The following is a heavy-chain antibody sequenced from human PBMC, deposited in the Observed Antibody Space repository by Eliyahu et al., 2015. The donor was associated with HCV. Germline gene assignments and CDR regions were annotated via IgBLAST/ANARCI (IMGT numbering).Heavy chain of an antibody. CDR3: ARARDIYDSSGYFDY. Sequence: QVQLQESGPGLVKPSETLSLTXXVXGCSIXSYYWXWIRQPPGKGLEWIGYIYYSGSTNYXPSLKSRVTISVDTSKNQFSLKLSSVTAADTAVYYCARARDIYDSSGYFDYWGQGTLVTVSS. D-gene: IGHD3-22*01. J-gene: IGHJ4*02. CDR2: IYYSGST. V-gene: IGHV4-59*01. CDR1: GCSIXSYY.